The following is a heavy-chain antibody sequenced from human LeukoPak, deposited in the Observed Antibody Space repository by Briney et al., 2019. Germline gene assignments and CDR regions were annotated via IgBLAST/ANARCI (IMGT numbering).Heavy chain of an antibody. CDR1: GYSISSGYY. Sequence: SETLSLTCAVSGYSISSGYYWGWIRQPPGKGLEWIGSIYHSGSTYYNPSLKSRVTISVDTSKNQFSLKLSSVTAADTAVYYCARLRMATIDYWGQGTLVTISS. CDR2: IYHSGST. J-gene: IGHJ4*02. CDR3: ARLRMATIDY. D-gene: IGHD5-24*01. V-gene: IGHV4-38-2*01.